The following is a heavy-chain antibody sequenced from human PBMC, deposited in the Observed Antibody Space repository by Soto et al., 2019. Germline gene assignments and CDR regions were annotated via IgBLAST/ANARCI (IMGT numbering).Heavy chain of an antibody. CDR2: MWYHGRDL. CDR3: ARDYRFTYYYDSSGPDAFDI. J-gene: IGHJ3*02. D-gene: IGHD3-22*01. Sequence: GGSLRLSCAASGFSFSDYVMHWVRQAPGKGLEWVAVMWYHGRDLFYTDSVKGRFTISRDNSKNSLYLQMNSLRAEDTAVYYCARDYRFTYYYDSSGPDAFDIWGQGTMVTVSS. V-gene: IGHV3-33*01. CDR1: GFSFSDYV.